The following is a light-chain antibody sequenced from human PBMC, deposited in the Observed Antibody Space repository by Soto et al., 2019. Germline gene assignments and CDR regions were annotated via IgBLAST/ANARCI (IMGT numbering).Light chain of an antibody. CDR2: VAS. V-gene: IGKV3-11*01. J-gene: IGKJ4*01. Sequence: EIVLTQSPVTLSLSPGERATLSCRASQGINNYLAWNQQKPGQPPRLLIYVASNGATAIPVRFSGSGSGTDFTLTISSLEPEDSAVYYCQYRGIWPPGATFGGGTKVEIK. CDR1: QGINNY. CDR3: QYRGIWPPGAT.